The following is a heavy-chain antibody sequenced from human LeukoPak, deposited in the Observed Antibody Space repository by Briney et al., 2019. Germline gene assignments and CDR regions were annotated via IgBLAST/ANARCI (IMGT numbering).Heavy chain of an antibody. Sequence: SETLSLTCTVSGGSISSSSYYWGWIRQPPGKGLEWIGSIYYSGSTYYNPSLKSRVTISVDTSKNQFSLKLSSVTAADTAVYYCASKLYGDARTFDYWGQGTLVTVSS. CDR1: GGSISSSSYY. D-gene: IGHD4-17*01. J-gene: IGHJ4*02. CDR2: IYYSGST. CDR3: ASKLYGDARTFDY. V-gene: IGHV4-39*07.